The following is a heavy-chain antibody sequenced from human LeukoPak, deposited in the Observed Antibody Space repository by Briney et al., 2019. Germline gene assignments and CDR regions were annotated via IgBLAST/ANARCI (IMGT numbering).Heavy chain of an antibody. Sequence: GGSLRLSCGASGFTFSDYSMNWVRQAPGKGREWISYVGISSGNTKYAASVKGRFTISGDSAKNSVFLQMNNLRVEDTAVYYCARDHRYAFDNWGQGTLVTVSS. CDR1: GFTFSDYS. D-gene: IGHD5-12*01. CDR3: ARDHRYAFDN. CDR2: VGISSGNT. J-gene: IGHJ4*02. V-gene: IGHV3-48*04.